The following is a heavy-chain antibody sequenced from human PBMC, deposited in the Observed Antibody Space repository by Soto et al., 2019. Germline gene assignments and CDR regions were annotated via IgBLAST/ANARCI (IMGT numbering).Heavy chain of an antibody. D-gene: IGHD3-10*01. Sequence: SETLSLTCAVYGGSFSGYYWSWIRQPPGKGLEWIGEIDHSGSANYNPSLKSRVTVSVDTSKNQFSLKLNSVTAADTAVYYCARGGPGYYGSGSYYPRWGQGTLVTVSS. CDR2: IDHSGSA. J-gene: IGHJ4*02. V-gene: IGHV4-34*01. CDR1: GGSFSGYY. CDR3: ARGGPGYYGSGSYYPR.